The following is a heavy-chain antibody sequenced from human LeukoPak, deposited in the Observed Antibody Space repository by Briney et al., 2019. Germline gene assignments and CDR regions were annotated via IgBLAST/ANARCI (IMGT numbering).Heavy chain of an antibody. CDR2: INPSGGST. CDR3: ARVPTPNYYGSGSYYKTEFTHLGYYMDV. CDR1: GYTFTSYY. J-gene: IGHJ6*03. D-gene: IGHD3-10*01. Sequence: ASVKVSCKASGYTFTSYYMHWVRQAPGQGLEWMGIINPSGGSTSYAQKFQGRVTMTRDMSTSTVYMELSSLRSEDTAVYYCARVPTPNYYGSGSYYKTEFTHLGYYMDVWGKGTTVTVSS. V-gene: IGHV1-46*01.